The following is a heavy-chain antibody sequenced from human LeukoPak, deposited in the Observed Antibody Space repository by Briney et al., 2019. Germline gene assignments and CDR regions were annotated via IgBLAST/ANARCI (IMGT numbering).Heavy chain of an antibody. Sequence: SQTLSLTCTVSGGSITSGNYYWSWIRQPAGKGLEWIGRIYTSGTTNYNPSLKSRVTISIDTTKNQFSLRLSSVTAADTAIYYCARDFNWFDPWGQGTLVAVSS. CDR3: ARDFNWFDP. CDR2: IYTSGTT. CDR1: GGSITSGNYY. J-gene: IGHJ5*02. V-gene: IGHV4-61*02.